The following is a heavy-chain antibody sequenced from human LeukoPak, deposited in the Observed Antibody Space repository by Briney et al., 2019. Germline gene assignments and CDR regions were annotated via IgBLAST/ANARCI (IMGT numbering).Heavy chain of an antibody. Sequence: GGPLRLSCAASGFTFSSYTMNWVRQAPGKGLEWVSSISGSSTYIFSADSMKGRFTISRDNAKNSLYLQINSLRAEDTAIYYCARDEVTVASSPSYWFFALWGRGTLVTVSS. J-gene: IGHJ2*01. V-gene: IGHV3-21*06. CDR3: ARDEVTVASSPSYWFFAL. D-gene: IGHD2-15*01. CDR1: GFTFSSYT. CDR2: ISGSSTYI.